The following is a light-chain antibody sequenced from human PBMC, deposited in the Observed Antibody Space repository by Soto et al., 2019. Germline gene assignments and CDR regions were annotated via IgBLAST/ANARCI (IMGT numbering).Light chain of an antibody. V-gene: IGKV1D-13*01. Sequence: QLTQSPSSLSASVGDRVTITCRASQDISTALAWYQQKPGKPPKVLIYGASTLENGVPSRFIGSGSGTDFTLTISSLLPEDFATYYCHQFNNPITFGQGTRPEI. CDR1: QDISTA. CDR2: GAS. J-gene: IGKJ5*01. CDR3: HQFNNPIT.